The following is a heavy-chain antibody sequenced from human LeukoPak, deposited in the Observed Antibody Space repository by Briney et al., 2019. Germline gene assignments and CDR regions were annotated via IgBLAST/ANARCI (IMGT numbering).Heavy chain of an antibody. D-gene: IGHD6-19*01. V-gene: IGHV3-21*01. CDR3: AGGYSSGWYYFDY. CDR2: ISSSSKDK. CDR1: GFTFSNYA. J-gene: IGHJ4*02. Sequence: GGSLRLSCAASGFTFSNYAMNWVRQAPGKGLEWVSSISSSSKDKYYADSVKGRFTISRDNAKNTLYLQMNSLRAEDTAVYYCAGGYSSGWYYFDYWGQGTLVTVSS.